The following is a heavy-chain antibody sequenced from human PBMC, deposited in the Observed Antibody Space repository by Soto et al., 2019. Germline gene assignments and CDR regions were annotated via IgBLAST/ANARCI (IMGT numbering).Heavy chain of an antibody. CDR1: GYTFTSYD. J-gene: IGHJ6*02. V-gene: IGHV1-8*01. CDR3: ARGRDDYVWGSYRFYYYYYGMDV. Sequence: ASVKVSCKASGYTFTSYDINWVRQATGQGLEWMGWMNPNSGNTGYAQKFQGRVTMTRNTSISTAYVELSSLRSEDTAVYYCARGRDDYVWGSYRFYYYYYGMDVWGQGTTVTVSS. CDR2: MNPNSGNT. D-gene: IGHD3-16*02.